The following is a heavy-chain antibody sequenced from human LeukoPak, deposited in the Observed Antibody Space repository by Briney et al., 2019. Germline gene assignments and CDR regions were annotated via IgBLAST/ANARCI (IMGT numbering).Heavy chain of an antibody. Sequence: GGSLRLSCAASGFTVSSNYMSWVRQAPGKGLEWVSGISWNSGSIGYADSVKGRFTISRDNAKNSLYLQMNSLRAEDMALYYCAKDRGRYSSSSGLDYWGQGTLVPVSS. CDR2: ISWNSGSI. CDR1: GFTVSSNY. V-gene: IGHV3-9*03. D-gene: IGHD6-6*01. CDR3: AKDRGRYSSSSGLDY. J-gene: IGHJ4*02.